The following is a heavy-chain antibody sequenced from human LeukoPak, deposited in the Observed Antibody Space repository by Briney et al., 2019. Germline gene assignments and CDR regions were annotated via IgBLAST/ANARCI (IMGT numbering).Heavy chain of an antibody. CDR2: ISGSGGST. J-gene: IGHJ4*02. V-gene: IGHV3-23*01. CDR1: GFTVSSNY. Sequence: PGGSLRLSCAVSGFTVSSNYMSWVRQPPGKGLEWVSAISGSGGSTYYADSVKGRFTISRDNSKNTLYLQMNSLRAEDTAVYYCAKDEPTLFDYWGQGTLVTVSS. CDR3: AKDEPTLFDY. D-gene: IGHD1-14*01.